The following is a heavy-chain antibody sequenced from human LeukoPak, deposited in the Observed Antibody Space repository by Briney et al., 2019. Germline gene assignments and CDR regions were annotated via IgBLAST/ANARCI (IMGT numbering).Heavy chain of an antibody. D-gene: IGHD4-23*01. CDR3: ARGLHPTPYKHDYGGNSGY. CDR2: ISYDGSNK. Sequence: GGSLRLSCAASGFTFSTYAMHWVRRAPGKGLEWVAVISYDGSNKYYADSVKGRFTISRDNSKNTLYLQMNSLRAEDTAVYYCARGLHPTPYKHDYGGNSGYWGQGTLVTVSS. CDR1: GFTFSTYA. J-gene: IGHJ4*02. V-gene: IGHV3-30-3*01.